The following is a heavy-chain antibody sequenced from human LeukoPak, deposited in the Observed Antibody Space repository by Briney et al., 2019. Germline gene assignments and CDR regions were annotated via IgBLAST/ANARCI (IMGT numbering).Heavy chain of an antibody. D-gene: IGHD6-19*01. J-gene: IGHJ4*02. V-gene: IGHV4-59*01. CDR1: GGSISSYY. CDR2: IYYSGST. CDR3: AGAVAALDY. Sequence: NPSETLSLTCTVSGGSISSYYWSWIRQPPGKGLEWIGYIYYSGSTNYNPSLKSRVTISVDTSKNQFSLKLSSVTAADTAVYYCAGAVAALDYWGQGTLVTVSS.